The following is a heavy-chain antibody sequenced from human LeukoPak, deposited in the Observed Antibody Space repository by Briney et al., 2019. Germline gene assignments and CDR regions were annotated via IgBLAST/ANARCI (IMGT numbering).Heavy chain of an antibody. CDR3: ASSQPGYSSSWYGAFDI. V-gene: IGHV1-69*13. J-gene: IGHJ3*02. D-gene: IGHD6-13*01. CDR2: IIPIFGTA. CDR1: GITFSSYA. Sequence: SVKVSCKTSGITFSSYAISWVRQAPGQGLEWMGGIIPIFGTANYAQKFQGRVTITADESTSTAYMELSSLRSEDTAVYYCASSQPGYSSSWYGAFDIWGQGTMVTVSS.